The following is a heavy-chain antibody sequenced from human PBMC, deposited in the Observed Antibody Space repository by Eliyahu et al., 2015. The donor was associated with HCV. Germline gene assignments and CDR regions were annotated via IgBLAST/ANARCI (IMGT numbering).Heavy chain of an antibody. CDR1: GFXFSXYG. CDR2: IWYDGSNK. J-gene: IGHJ4*01. CDR3: ARDISAYGDYVTVDY. V-gene: IGHV3-33*01. D-gene: IGHD4-17*01. Sequence: QVQLVESGGGVVQPGRSLRLSXAASGFXFSXYGMHWVRQAPGKGLEWXAVIWYDGSNKYYADSVKGRFTISRDNSKNTLYLQMNSLRAEDTAVYYCARDISAYGDYVTVDYWGQGTLVTVSS.